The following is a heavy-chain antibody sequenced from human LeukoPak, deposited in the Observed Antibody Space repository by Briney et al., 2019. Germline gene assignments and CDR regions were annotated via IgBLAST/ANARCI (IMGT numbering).Heavy chain of an antibody. V-gene: IGHV3-7*01. D-gene: IGHD6-13*01. CDR1: GFTFSNYW. J-gene: IGHJ4*02. CDR3: VRDGGFIAAAGTGVY. CDR2: IKQDGSEK. Sequence: GGSLRLSCAASGFTFSNYWMSWVRQAPGKGLEWVANIKQDGSEKYYVDSVKGRFTISRDNAKNSLYLQMNSLRGEDTAVYYCVRDGGFIAAAGTGVYWGQGTLVTVSS.